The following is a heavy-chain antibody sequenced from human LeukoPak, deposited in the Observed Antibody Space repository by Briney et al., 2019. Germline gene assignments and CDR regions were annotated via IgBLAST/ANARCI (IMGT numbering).Heavy chain of an antibody. D-gene: IGHD3-22*01. J-gene: IGHJ4*02. CDR3: ARDVGPYYYDSSGSGTTDDY. Sequence: SETLSLTCAVYGGSFSGYYWGWIRQPPGKGLEWIGSIYYSGSTYYNPSLKSRVTISVDTSKNQFSLKLSSVTAADTAVYYCARDVGPYYYDSSGSGTTDDYWGQGTLVTVSS. V-gene: IGHV4-34*01. CDR2: IYYSGST. CDR1: GGSFSGYY.